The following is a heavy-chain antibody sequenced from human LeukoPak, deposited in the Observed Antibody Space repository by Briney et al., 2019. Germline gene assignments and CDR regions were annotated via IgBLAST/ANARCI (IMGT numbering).Heavy chain of an antibody. CDR3: AKVGSGSYGAYYYYGMDV. V-gene: IGHV3-30*18. Sequence: AGGALRLSCTASGFTFSEYAMHWGRQAPGKGVEWGGVMSDDERKKFYADSVKGRFTISREKTKNTLYLQMDSLRAEDTAVYYCAKVGSGSYGAYYYYGMDVWGQGTTVTVSS. CDR2: MSDDERKK. D-gene: IGHD3-10*01. CDR1: GFTFSEYA. J-gene: IGHJ6*02.